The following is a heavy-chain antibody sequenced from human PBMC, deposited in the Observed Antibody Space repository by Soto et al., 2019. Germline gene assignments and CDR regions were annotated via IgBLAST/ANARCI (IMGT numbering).Heavy chain of an antibody. Sequence: PGGSLRLSCAASGFTFSSYSMNWVRQAPGKGLEWVSSISSSSSYIYYADSVKGRFTISRDNAKNSLYLQMNSLRAEDTAVYYCARVPGGYCSGGSCYPYYYYGMDVWGKGTTVTVSS. CDR1: GFTFSSYS. CDR3: ARVPGGYCSGGSCYPYYYYGMDV. CDR2: ISSSSSYI. D-gene: IGHD2-15*01. V-gene: IGHV3-21*01. J-gene: IGHJ6*04.